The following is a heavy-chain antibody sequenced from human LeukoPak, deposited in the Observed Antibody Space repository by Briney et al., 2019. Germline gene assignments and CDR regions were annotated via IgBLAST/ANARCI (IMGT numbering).Heavy chain of an antibody. V-gene: IGHV1-69*13. J-gene: IGHJ6*04. CDR3: AAEEVGGSYHGYYYYGMDV. D-gene: IGHD1-26*01. CDR2: IIPIFGTA. Sequence: SVKVSCKASGGTFSSYAISWVRQAPGQGLEWMGGIIPIFGTANYAQKFQGRVTITADESTSTAYMELSSLRSEDTAVYYCAAEEVGGSYHGYYYYGMDVWGKGTTVTVSS. CDR1: GGTFSSYA.